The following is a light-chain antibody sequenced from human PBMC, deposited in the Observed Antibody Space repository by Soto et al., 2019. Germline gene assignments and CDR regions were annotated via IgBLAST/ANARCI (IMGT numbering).Light chain of an antibody. J-gene: IGKJ5*01. V-gene: IGKV3D-11*02. CDR1: QSINTY. CDR2: DAS. Sequence: ENVLTPSPATLSLSPGEGATLSCRASQSINTYFAWYQQKPGQPPRLLIYDASTRAPGIPARFSGSGSGTNFTLTISSLEAEDFAVYYCQQRRSWQVTFGQGTRLEIK. CDR3: QQRRSWQVT.